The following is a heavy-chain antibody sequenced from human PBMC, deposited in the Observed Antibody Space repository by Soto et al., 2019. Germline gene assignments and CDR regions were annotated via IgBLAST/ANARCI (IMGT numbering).Heavy chain of an antibody. D-gene: IGHD1-26*01. CDR1: GDSISSYY. CDR2: IYYSGST. V-gene: IGHV4-59*01. J-gene: IGHJ4*02. CDR3: ARARYSGSYSGRFESVY. Sequence: QVQLQESGPGLVKPSETLSLTCTVSGDSISSYYWSWIRQPPGKGLEWIGYIYYSGSTNYNPSLKSRVTISVDTSKNQFSLKLSSVTAADTAVYYCARARYSGSYSGRFESVYWGQGTLVTVSS.